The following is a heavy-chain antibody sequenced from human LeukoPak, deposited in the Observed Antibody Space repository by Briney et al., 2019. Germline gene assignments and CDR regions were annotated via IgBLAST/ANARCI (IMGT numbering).Heavy chain of an antibody. CDR3: ARTYYDYVWGSHPEFDP. D-gene: IGHD3-16*02. Sequence: ASVKVSCKASGYTFTSYGISWVRQAPGQGLEWMGWINPNSGGTNYAQKFQGRVTMTRDTSISTAYMELSRLRSDDTAVYYCARTYYDYVWGSHPEFDPWGQGTLVTVSS. CDR1: GYTFTSYG. CDR2: INPNSGGT. J-gene: IGHJ5*02. V-gene: IGHV1-2*02.